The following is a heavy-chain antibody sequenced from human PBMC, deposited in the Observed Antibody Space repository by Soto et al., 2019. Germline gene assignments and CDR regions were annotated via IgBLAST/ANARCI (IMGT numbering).Heavy chain of an antibody. CDR2: ISGYNSDA. CDR1: DYTFSNFD. Sequence: ASVKVSCKASDYTFSNFDISWVRQAPGQGLEWMGWISGYNSDAKYAQKLQGRITMTTDTSTNTAYMELGSLRSDDTAVYFCARTVNTDMVPYYFDYWGQGTLVTVS. D-gene: IGHD5-18*01. J-gene: IGHJ4*02. CDR3: ARTVNTDMVPYYFDY. V-gene: IGHV1-18*01.